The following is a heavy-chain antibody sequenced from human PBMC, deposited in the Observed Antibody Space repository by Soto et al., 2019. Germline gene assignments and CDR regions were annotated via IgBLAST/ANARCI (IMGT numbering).Heavy chain of an antibody. V-gene: IGHV4-59*01. Sequence: QVQLQESGPGLVKPSATLSLTCTVSGGSISSYYWSWIRQPPGKGLEWIGSIYYRGSTNYNPSLKSRITIAVDTSKNQFSLRLSSVTAANTAVYYCSRGLGGAVAEVFDYWGQGTLVTVSS. CDR1: GGSISSYY. D-gene: IGHD6-19*01. J-gene: IGHJ4*02. CDR2: IYYRGST. CDR3: SRGLGGAVAEVFDY.